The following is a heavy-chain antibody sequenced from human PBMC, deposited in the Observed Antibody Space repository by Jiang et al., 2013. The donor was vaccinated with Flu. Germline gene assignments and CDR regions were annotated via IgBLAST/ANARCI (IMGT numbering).Heavy chain of an antibody. Sequence: LKSRVTISVDTSKNQFSLKLSSVTAADTAVYYCARDPLGYSSSSSTFDYWGQGTLVTVSS. J-gene: IGHJ4*02. D-gene: IGHD6-13*01. V-gene: IGHV4-34*01. CDR3: ARDPLGYSSSSSTFDY.